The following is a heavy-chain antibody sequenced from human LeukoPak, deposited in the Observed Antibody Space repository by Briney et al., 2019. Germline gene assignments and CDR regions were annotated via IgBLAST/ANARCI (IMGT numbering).Heavy chain of an antibody. Sequence: SETLSLTCAVYGGSFSGYYWSWIRQPPGKGLEWIGFVYSSGSSNYNPSLKSRVTISVDSSKNQFSLKLSSMTAADTAVYYCARGPPAIFDYWGQGTLVTVSS. CDR1: GGSFSGYY. D-gene: IGHD2-2*01. V-gene: IGHV4-59*01. J-gene: IGHJ4*02. CDR3: ARGPPAIFDY. CDR2: VYSSGSS.